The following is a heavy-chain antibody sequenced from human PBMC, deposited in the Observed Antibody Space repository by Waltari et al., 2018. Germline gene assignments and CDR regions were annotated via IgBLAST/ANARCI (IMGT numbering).Heavy chain of an antibody. CDR2: IYTSGST. CDR3: ARDSRALLWFGESFDY. CDR1: GGSLSSYY. Sequence: QEQLQESGPGLVKPSETLSLTCTVSGGSLSSYYWIWIPQPAGKGLEWIGRIYTSGSTNYNPSLKSRVTMSVDTSKNQFSLKLSSVTAADTAVYYCARDSRALLWFGESFDYWGQGTLVTVSS. V-gene: IGHV4-4*07. D-gene: IGHD3-10*01. J-gene: IGHJ4*02.